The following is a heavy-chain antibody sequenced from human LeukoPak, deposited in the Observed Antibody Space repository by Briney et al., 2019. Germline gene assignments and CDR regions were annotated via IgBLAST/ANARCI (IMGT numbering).Heavy chain of an antibody. Sequence: PGGSLRLSCAASGFTFSIYAMNWVRQAPGKGLEWVSAISGSGGSTYYADSVKGRFTISRDNSKNTLYLQMNSLRAEDTAVYYCAKAPTYYYDSSGYYYVDYFDYWGQGTLVTVSS. CDR1: GFTFSIYA. V-gene: IGHV3-23*01. CDR2: ISGSGGST. J-gene: IGHJ4*02. CDR3: AKAPTYYYDSSGYYYVDYFDY. D-gene: IGHD3-22*01.